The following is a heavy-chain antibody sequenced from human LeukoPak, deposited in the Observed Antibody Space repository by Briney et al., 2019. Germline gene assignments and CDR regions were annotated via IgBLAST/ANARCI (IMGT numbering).Heavy chain of an antibody. CDR2: TYYRSQWYN. CDR3: ARDSDWGTLDAFDI. J-gene: IGHJ3*02. D-gene: IGHD7-27*01. CDR1: GDSVSSNSAA. Sequence: SQTLSLTCAISGDSVSSNSAAWNWIRQSPSRGLAWLGRTYYRSQWYNDYGVSVKSRITINPDTSKNQFSLQLNSVTPEDTAVYYCARDSDWGTLDAFDIWGQGTMVTVSS. V-gene: IGHV6-1*01.